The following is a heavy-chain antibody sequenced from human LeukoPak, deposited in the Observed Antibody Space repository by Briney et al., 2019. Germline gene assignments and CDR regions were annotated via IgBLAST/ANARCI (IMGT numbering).Heavy chain of an antibody. Sequence: GGSLRLSCAASGFTFSTYGMHWVRQAPGKGLEWVAVISYDGSNKYSADSVKGRFTISRDNSKNTVYLQMNNLRAEDTAVYYCAKGLAAAGQRGYFDDWGQGTLVTVSS. V-gene: IGHV3-30*18. CDR1: GFTFSTYG. D-gene: IGHD6-13*01. J-gene: IGHJ4*02. CDR2: ISYDGSNK. CDR3: AKGLAAAGQRGYFDD.